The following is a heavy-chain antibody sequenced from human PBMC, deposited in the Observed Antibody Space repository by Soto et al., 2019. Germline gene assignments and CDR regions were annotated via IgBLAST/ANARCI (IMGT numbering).Heavy chain of an antibody. J-gene: IGHJ4*02. CDR1: GGSISSSSYY. D-gene: IGHD2-21*01. Sequence: PSETLSLTCTVSGGSISSSSYYWGWIRQPPGKGLEWIGSIYYSGSTYYNPSLKSRVTISVDTSKNQFSLKLSSVTAADTAVYYCARALSPQLPFDYWGQGTLVTVSS. CDR2: IYYSGST. V-gene: IGHV4-39*07. CDR3: ARALSPQLPFDY.